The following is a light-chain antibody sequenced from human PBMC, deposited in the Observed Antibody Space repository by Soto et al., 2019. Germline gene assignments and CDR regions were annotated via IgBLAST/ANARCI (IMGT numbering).Light chain of an antibody. V-gene: IGKV4-1*01. Sequence: DIVMTQSPDSLAVSLGERATINCKSSQSVLYRSNNKNYLAWYQQKPGQPPKLLIYWASTRESGVPDRFSGSGSETDFSLTISSLQAEDVAVYYCQQYYSPPLTFGGGTKVEIK. CDR3: QQYYSPPLT. J-gene: IGKJ4*01. CDR2: WAS. CDR1: QSVLYRSNNKNY.